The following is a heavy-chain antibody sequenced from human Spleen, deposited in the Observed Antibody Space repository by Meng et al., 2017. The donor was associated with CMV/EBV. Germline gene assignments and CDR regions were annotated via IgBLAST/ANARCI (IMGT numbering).Heavy chain of an antibody. CDR3: ETIGSYYKLDY. D-gene: IGHD1-26*01. V-gene: IGHV4-34*02. CDR1: GSNSCGYD. J-gene: IGHJ4*02. Sequence: EQLQEWGEGTLTLSETSSAPWCCYGSNSCGYDWSWLRQPPGMELGWIGEINHSGCTNHNPSLKSTVTISTDTSKIPFYVKLSTVAAADMYVYSSETIGSYYKLDYWGQGTLVTVSS. CDR2: INHSGCT.